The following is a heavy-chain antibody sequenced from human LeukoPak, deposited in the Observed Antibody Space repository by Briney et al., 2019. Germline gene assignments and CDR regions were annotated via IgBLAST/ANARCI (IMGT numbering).Heavy chain of an antibody. CDR1: GGSLSSYY. Sequence: SETLSLTCTVSGGSLSSYYWSWIRQPPGKGLEWIGYIYYSGSTNYNPSLKSRVTISVDTSKNQFSLKLSSVTAADTAVYYCARAGRERFLEWLPLYYFDYWGQGTLVTVSS. V-gene: IGHV4-59*01. J-gene: IGHJ4*02. D-gene: IGHD3-3*01. CDR3: ARAGRERFLEWLPLYYFDY. CDR2: IYYSGST.